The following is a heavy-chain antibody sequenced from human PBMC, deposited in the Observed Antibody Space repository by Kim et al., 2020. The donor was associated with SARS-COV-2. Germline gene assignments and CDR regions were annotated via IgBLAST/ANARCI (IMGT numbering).Heavy chain of an antibody. CDR1: GFTFDDYA. CDR3: AKDKAARPVGAFDI. J-gene: IGHJ3*02. CDR2: ISWNSGSI. Sequence: GGSLRLSCAASGFTFDDYAMHWVRQAPGKGLEWVSGISWNSGSIGYADSVKGRFTISRDNAKNSLYLQMNSLRAEDTALYYCAKDKAARPVGAFDIWGQGTMVTVSS. V-gene: IGHV3-9*01. D-gene: IGHD6-6*01.